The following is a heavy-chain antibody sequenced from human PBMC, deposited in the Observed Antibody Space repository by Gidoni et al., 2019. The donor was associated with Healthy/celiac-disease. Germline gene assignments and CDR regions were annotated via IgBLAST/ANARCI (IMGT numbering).Heavy chain of an antibody. CDR2: IWYDGSNK. CDR1: GFTFSSYG. CDR3: ARDWIVDNDSFYSRYYYGSGVKDY. J-gene: IGHJ4*02. Sequence: QVQLVESGGGVVQPGRSLRLSCAASGFTFSSYGMPWVRQAPGKGLEWVAVIWYDGSNKYYADSVKGRFTISRDNSKNTLYLQMNSLRAEDTAVYYCARDWIVDNDSFYSRYYYGSGVKDYWGQGTLVTVSS. V-gene: IGHV3-33*01. D-gene: IGHD3-10*01.